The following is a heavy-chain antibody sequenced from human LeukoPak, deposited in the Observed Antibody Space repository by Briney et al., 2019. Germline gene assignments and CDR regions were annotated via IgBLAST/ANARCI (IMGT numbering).Heavy chain of an antibody. CDR2: ISAYNGNT. Sequence: GASVKVSCKASGYTFTSYGISWVRQAPGQGLEWMGWISAYNGNTNYAQKLQGRVTMTTDTSTSTAYMELRSLRSDDTAVYYCARDGTLVPAAIYYYYYGMDVWGQGTTVTVSS. V-gene: IGHV1-18*01. CDR1: GYTFTSYG. D-gene: IGHD2-2*02. J-gene: IGHJ6*02. CDR3: ARDGTLVPAAIYYYYYGMDV.